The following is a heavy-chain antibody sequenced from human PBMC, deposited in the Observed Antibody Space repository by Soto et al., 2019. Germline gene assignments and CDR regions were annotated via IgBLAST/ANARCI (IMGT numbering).Heavy chain of an antibody. V-gene: IGHV3-66*01. J-gene: IGHJ4*02. CDR3: ARDTFGGAYDFWH. CDR2: ISSGGST. CDR1: GFTVSNFY. D-gene: IGHD3-3*01. Sequence: EVQLVESGGGLVQPGGSLRLSCPASGFTVSNFYMTWVRQAPGKGLEWVSVISSGGSTYYADSVKGRFTISRDNSKNTLYLEMNSLRAGDTAVYYCARDTFGGAYDFWHGGQGTLVTVSS.